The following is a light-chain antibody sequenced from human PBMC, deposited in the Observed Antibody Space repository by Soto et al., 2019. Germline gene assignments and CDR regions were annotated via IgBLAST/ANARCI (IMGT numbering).Light chain of an antibody. Sequence: QSALTQPSSVSGSPGQSFTISCSGSSSDVGAYNYVSWYQRHPGKAPKLMIYDVTNRPSGFSNRFSGSKSGNTASLTISGLQAEDEADYFCSSYTSSSTVVFGGGTKLTVL. CDR1: SSDVGAYNY. V-gene: IGLV2-14*01. J-gene: IGLJ3*02. CDR3: SSYTSSSTVV. CDR2: DVT.